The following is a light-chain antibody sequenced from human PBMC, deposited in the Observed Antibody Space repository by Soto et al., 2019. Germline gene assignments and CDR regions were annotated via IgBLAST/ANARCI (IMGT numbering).Light chain of an antibody. J-gene: IGLJ1*01. CDR3: SSYTHINTRACV. CDR2: EVT. Sequence: QSALTQPASVSGSPGQSITISCTGTSNDIGDYDYVSWFQQHPGKAPKLLIYEVTTRPSGVSSRFSGSKSGNTASLTISGLQAEDEADYYCSSYTHINTRACVFGTGTKLTVL. CDR1: SNDIGDYDY. V-gene: IGLV2-14*01.